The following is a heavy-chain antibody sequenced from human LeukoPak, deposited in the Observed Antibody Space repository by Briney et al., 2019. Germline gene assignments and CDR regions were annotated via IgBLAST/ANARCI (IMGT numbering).Heavy chain of an antibody. Sequence: GGSLRLSCAASGFTFSSYSMNWVRQAPGKGLEWVSSISSSSSYIYYADSMKGRVTISRDNAKNSLYLQMNNLRAEDTAVYYCARDAYYYDSTGSPWGQGTLVTVSS. CDR2: ISSSSSYI. CDR1: GFTFSSYS. D-gene: IGHD3-22*01. CDR3: ARDAYYYDSTGSP. J-gene: IGHJ5*02. V-gene: IGHV3-21*01.